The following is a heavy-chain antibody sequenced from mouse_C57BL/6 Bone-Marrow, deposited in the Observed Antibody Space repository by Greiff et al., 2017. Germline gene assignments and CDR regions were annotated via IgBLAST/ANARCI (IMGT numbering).Heavy chain of an antibody. CDR1: GYTFTSYW. J-gene: IGHJ2*01. CDR2: IYPGSGSN. V-gene: IGHV1-55*01. Sequence: QVQLQQPGAELVKPGASVKMSCKASGYTFTSYWITWVKQRPGQGLEWIGDIYPGSGSNNYNETFKSKATLTVDTSSSPAYMQLSSLTSEDSAVYYCATYITTVVEVDYWGQGTTLTVSS. CDR3: ATYITTVVEVDY. D-gene: IGHD1-1*01.